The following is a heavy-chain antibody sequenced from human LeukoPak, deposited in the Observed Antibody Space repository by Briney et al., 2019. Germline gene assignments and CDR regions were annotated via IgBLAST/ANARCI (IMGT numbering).Heavy chain of an antibody. Sequence: GGSLRLPCAASGFTFSSYSMNWVRQAPGKGLEWVSSISSSSYIYYADSVKGRFTISRDNAKNSLYLQMNSLRAEDTAVYYCARDGITIIVGNWFDPWGQGTLVTVSS. CDR1: GFTFSSYS. J-gene: IGHJ5*02. V-gene: IGHV3-21*01. D-gene: IGHD3-22*01. CDR3: ARDGITIIVGNWFDP. CDR2: ISSSSYI.